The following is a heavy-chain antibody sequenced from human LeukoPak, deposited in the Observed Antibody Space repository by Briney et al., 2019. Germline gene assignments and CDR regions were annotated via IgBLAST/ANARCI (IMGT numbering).Heavy chain of an antibody. CDR1: GYTFSNYA. CDR2: ISGYNGNT. V-gene: IGHV1-18*01. J-gene: IGHJ5*01. D-gene: IGHD6-25*01. Sequence: RGASVKVSCRASGYTFSNYAISWVRQAPGQGLEWMGWISGYNGNTYHAQMLQGRASFTMDTSTSTVYMELRSLRSDDTAVYYCARDSSWGVAAAGWFDSWGQGTRVTVSS. CDR3: ARDSSWGVAAAGWFDS.